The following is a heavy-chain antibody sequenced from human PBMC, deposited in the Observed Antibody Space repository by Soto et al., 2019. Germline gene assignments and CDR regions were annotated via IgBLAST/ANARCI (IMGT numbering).Heavy chain of an antibody. V-gene: IGHV3-30*18. Sequence: VGSLRLSCAASGFTFSNYGMQWVRQAPGKGLEWVAVISYDGSANYYADSVKGRFTISRDNTKNTLDLQMNSLRAEDTALYYCAKEKTANTATAFDYWGQGALVTVSS. D-gene: IGHD6-13*01. CDR3: AKEKTANTATAFDY. CDR1: GFTFSNYG. J-gene: IGHJ4*02. CDR2: ISYDGSAN.